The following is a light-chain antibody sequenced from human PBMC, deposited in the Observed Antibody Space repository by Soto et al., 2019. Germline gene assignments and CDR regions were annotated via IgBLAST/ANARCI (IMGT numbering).Light chain of an antibody. Sequence: QSVLTQPPSASGTPGQRVTISCSGSSSNIGSNYVYWYQQLPGTAPKLLIYRNNQRPSGVPDRFSGSKSGTSASLAISGLRSEDEADYYCAAWDDRLSVVFGGGTKLTVL. CDR2: RNN. CDR3: AAWDDRLSVV. CDR1: SSNIGSNY. J-gene: IGLJ2*01. V-gene: IGLV1-47*01.